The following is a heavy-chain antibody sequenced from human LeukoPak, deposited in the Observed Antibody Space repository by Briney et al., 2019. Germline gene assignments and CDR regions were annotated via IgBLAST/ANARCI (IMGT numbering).Heavy chain of an antibody. V-gene: IGHV3-23*01. CDR2: ISGDGART. CDR3: AKGGKWDVTPFDY. J-gene: IGHJ4*02. CDR1: AFPFSTYV. D-gene: IGHD1-26*01. Sequence: GGSLRLSCAASAFPFSTYVMSWVRQAPGGGLEWISSISGDGARTYYTNSVKGRLTISRDNPKNTLFLQVNSLRVEDTAVYYCAKGGKWDVTPFDYWGQGTLVTVSS.